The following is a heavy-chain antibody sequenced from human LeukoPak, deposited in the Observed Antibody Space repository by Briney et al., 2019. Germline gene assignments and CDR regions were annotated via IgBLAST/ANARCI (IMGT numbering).Heavy chain of an antibody. CDR2: IYYSGST. CDR3: ARQGPDYGDYGGRYNWFDP. D-gene: IGHD4-17*01. V-gene: IGHV4-39*01. J-gene: IGHJ5*02. CDR1: GGSISSYY. Sequence: SETLSLTCSVSGGSISSYYWGWIRQPPGKGLEWIGSIYYSGSTYYNPSLKSRVTISVDTSKNQFSLKLSSVTAADTAVYYCARQGPDYGDYGGRYNWFDPWGQGTLVTVSS.